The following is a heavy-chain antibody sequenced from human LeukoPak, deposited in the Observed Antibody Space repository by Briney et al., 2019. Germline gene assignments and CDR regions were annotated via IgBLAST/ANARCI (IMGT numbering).Heavy chain of an antibody. J-gene: IGHJ6*04. Sequence: GGSLRLSCAASGFTFSIYCMSWVRQAPGKGLEWVANIKQGGSEKYYIHSVRGLFTIYRDNAKNSLYLQMNSLRAEDTAVYYCARDLIVVVPALPRDYYYYYGMDVWGKGTTVTVSS. CDR2: IKQGGSEK. CDR3: ARDLIVVVPALPRDYYYYYGMDV. CDR1: GFTFSIYC. V-gene: IGHV3-7*01. D-gene: IGHD2-2*01.